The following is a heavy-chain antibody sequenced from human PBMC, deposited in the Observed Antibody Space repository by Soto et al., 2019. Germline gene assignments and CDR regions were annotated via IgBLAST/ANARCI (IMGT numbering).Heavy chain of an antibody. D-gene: IGHD2-15*01. J-gene: IGHJ4*02. CDR1: GGSISTNNW. CDR2: VYHTGST. CDR3: ARAKLCNTLSCPHSFDT. V-gene: IGHV4-4*02. Sequence: QVLLQESGPGLINASGTLSLTCGVSGGSISTNNWWSWVRQTPGQGLAWIAEVYHTGSTNYNPSLKSRLTISVDKSKNQVSLRLTSVTAADSAVYYCARAKLCNTLSCPHSFDTWGQGTLVSVSS.